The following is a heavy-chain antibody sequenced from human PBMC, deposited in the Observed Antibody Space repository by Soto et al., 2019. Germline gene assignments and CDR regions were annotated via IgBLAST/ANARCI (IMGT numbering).Heavy chain of an antibody. CDR2: IWYDGSNK. CDR3: ARDIGLRPVIGILDY. Sequence: GGSLRLSCAASGFTFSSYGMHWVRQAPGKGLEWVAVIWYDGSNKYYADSVKGRFTISRDNSKNTLYLQMNSLRAEDTAVYYCARDIGLRPVIGILDYWGQGTLVTVSS. CDR1: GFTFSSYG. V-gene: IGHV3-33*01. J-gene: IGHJ4*02. D-gene: IGHD5-12*01.